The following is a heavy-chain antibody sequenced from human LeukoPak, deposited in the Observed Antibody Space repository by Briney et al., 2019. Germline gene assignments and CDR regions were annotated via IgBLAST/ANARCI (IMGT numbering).Heavy chain of an antibody. CDR2: ISSNGGST. D-gene: IGHD2-21*02. CDR3: ARVCGGDCWYAFDI. CDR1: GFTFSSYA. Sequence: GGSLRLSCAASGFTFSSYAMFWVRQAPGKGLEFVSAISSNGGSTYYANSVKGRFTISRDNSKSTLYLQMGSLRADDMSVYYCARVCGGDCWYAFDIWGQGTMVTVSS. J-gene: IGHJ3*02. V-gene: IGHV3-64*01.